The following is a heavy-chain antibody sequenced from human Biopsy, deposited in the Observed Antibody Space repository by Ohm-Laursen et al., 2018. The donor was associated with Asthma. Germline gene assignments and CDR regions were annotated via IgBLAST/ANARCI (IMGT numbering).Heavy chain of an antibody. D-gene: IGHD3-22*01. V-gene: IGHV1-2*06. CDR3: ARGDSSNWSHYYFDY. CDR2: INPNGGAT. J-gene: IGHJ4*02. CDR1: AYTFIGYR. Sequence: ASVKDSCNASAYTFIGYRLHWARQAPGEGLEWMGRINPNGGATIYAQKFQGRVTMTRDTSISTAYMELSRLTSDDTAVYYCARGDSSNWSHYYFDYWGQGTLVTVSS.